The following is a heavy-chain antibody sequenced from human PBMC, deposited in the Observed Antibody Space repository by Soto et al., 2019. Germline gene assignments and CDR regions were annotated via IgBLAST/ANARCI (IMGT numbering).Heavy chain of an antibody. CDR3: ARVPAGGNSDYFDS. CDR1: GGSFSSGAYS. J-gene: IGHJ4*02. CDR2: IYYTGST. Sequence: TLSLTRTAAGGSFSSGAYSWCWIRQPPGKGLEWIGYIYYTGSTYYHPSLKSRVTMSVDTSKNQFSLRLSSVTAADTAVYYCARVPAGGNSDYFDSWGQG. V-gene: IGHV4-30-4*01. D-gene: IGHD2-21*02.